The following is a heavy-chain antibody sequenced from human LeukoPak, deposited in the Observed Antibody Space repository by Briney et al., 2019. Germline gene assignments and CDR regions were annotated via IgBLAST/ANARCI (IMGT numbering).Heavy chain of an antibody. J-gene: IGHJ4*02. CDR2: ISGSGGST. V-gene: IGHV3-23*01. CDR1: GFTFSSHA. Sequence: PGGSLRLSCAASGFTFSSHAMSWVRQAPGKGLEWVSAISGSGGSTYYADSVKGRFTISRDNSKNTLYLQMNSLRAEDTAVYYCAKGYVWGSYRYPNFDYWGQGTLVTVSS. CDR3: AKGYVWGSYRYPNFDY. D-gene: IGHD3-16*02.